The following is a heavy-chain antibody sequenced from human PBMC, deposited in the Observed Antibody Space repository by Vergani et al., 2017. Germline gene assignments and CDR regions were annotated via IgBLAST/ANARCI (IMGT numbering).Heavy chain of an antibody. J-gene: IGHJ6*02. CDR2: ISGSGGST. CDR3: AKDPGRYYDILTGGYYYYGMDV. D-gene: IGHD3-9*01. V-gene: IGHV3-23*01. Sequence: EVQLLESGGGLVQPGGSLRFSCAASGSTFSSYAMSWVRQAPGKGLEWVSAISGSGGSTSYADSVKGRFPISRDNSKNTLYLQMNSLRAEDTAVYYCAKDPGRYYDILTGGYYYYGMDVWGQGTTVTVSS. CDR1: GSTFSSYA.